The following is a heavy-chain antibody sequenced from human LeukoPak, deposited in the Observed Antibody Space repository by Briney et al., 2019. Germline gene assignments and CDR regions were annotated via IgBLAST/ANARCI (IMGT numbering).Heavy chain of an antibody. Sequence: KSSQSLSLTCTVYGDSISSGSYYWSWIRQTAGKGLEFIGRIYASGSTNYNPPLRSRFTISVDTSKTRFSLRLSSVTAADTAVYYCARGDSTERLHYWGQGTLVTVSS. CDR1: GDSISSGSYY. J-gene: IGHJ4*02. V-gene: IGHV4-61*02. CDR2: IYASGST. D-gene: IGHD2-21*02. CDR3: ARGDSTERLHY.